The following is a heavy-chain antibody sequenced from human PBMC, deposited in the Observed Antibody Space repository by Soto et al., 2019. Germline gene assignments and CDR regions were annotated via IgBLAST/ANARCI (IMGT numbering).Heavy chain of an antibody. CDR1: GFTFRSHA. CDR2: IWYDGSNK. J-gene: IGHJ6*02. D-gene: IGHD6-19*01. V-gene: IGHV3-33*01. CDR3: ARDGQSLAPYALDV. Sequence: QVQVVESGGGVVQPGRSLRLSCTASGFTFRSHAMHWVRQAPGKGLEWVAQIWYDGSNKYYADSVKGRFTISRDNSKKTLYVQRASLTVEDTAVYYCARDGQSLAPYALDVWGQGTSVTVS.